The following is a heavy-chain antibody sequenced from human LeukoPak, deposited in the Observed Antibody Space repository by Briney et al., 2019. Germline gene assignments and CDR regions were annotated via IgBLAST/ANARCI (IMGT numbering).Heavy chain of an antibody. CDR2: IIPIFGTA. J-gene: IGHJ6*03. CDR1: GGTFSSYA. CDR3: ARDNGYCSGGSCYSGLYYYYMDV. V-gene: IGHV1-69*06. D-gene: IGHD2-15*01. Sequence: ASVKVSCKASGGTFSSYAISWVRQAPGQGLEWMGGIIPIFGTANYAQKFQGRVTITADKSTSTAYMELSSLRSEDTAVYYCARDNGYCSGGSCYSGLYYYYMDVWGKGTTVTVSS.